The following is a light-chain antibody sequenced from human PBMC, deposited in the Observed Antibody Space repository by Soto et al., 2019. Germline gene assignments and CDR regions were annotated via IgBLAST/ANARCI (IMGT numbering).Light chain of an antibody. CDR3: QQYDNPRCT. V-gene: IGKV1-33*01. CDR2: DAS. Sequence: DIQMTQSPSSLSASVGDRVTITCQASQDISNYLNWYQQKPGKAPKLLIYDASNLETGVPSRFSGSGSGTDFTFTISSLQPEDIATYYCQQYDNPRCTFGPGTKVDIK. J-gene: IGKJ3*01. CDR1: QDISNY.